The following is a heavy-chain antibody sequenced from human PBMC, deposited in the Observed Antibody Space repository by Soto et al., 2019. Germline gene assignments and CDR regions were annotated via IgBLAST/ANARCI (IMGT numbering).Heavy chain of an antibody. CDR1: GGTFSSYA. CDR3: ARSSGGMGWFDP. CDR2: IIPIFGTA. Sequence: QVQLVQSGAEVKKPGSSVKVSCKASGGTFSSYAISWVRQAPGQGLEWMGGIIPIFGTANYAQKFQGRVTITADESTSTAYMEVGSPRSEDTAVYYCARSSGGMGWFDPWGQGTLVTVSS. V-gene: IGHV1-69*12. J-gene: IGHJ5*02. D-gene: IGHD3-10*01.